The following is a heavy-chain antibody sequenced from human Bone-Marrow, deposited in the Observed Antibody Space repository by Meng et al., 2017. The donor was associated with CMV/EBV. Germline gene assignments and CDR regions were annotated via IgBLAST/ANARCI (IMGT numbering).Heavy chain of an antibody. D-gene: IGHD2-2*01. CDR3: ARDVRFLLSPYYGMDV. CDR2: ISSSGSTI. V-gene: IGHV3-48*03. Sequence: GGSLRLSCAASGFTFSSYEMNWVRQAPGKGLEWVSYISSSGSTIYYADSVKGRFTISRDNAKNSLYLQMNSLRAEDTAVYYCARDVRFLLSPYYGMDVWGQGTTVTVSS. CDR1: GFTFSSYE. J-gene: IGHJ6*02.